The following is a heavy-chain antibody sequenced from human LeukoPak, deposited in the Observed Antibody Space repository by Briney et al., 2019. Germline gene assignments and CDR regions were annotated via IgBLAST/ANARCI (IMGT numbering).Heavy chain of an antibody. D-gene: IGHD1-26*01. Sequence: PSETLSLTCTVSGGSIRSSYYYWGWIRQPPGKGLEWIGSIYDSGSTYYNPSLKSRVTISVDTSKNQFSLKLSSVTAADTAVYYCASIVGATHDYWGQGTLVTVSS. CDR1: GGSIRSSYYY. V-gene: IGHV4-39*07. CDR3: ASIVGATHDY. CDR2: IYDSGST. J-gene: IGHJ4*02.